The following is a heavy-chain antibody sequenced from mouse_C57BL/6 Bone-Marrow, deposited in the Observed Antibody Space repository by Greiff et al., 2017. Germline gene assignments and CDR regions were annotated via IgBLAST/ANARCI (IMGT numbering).Heavy chain of an antibody. Sequence: VQLQQPGAELVKPGASVKLSCKASGYTFTSYWMQWVKQRPGQGLEWIGEIDPSDSYTNYNKKFKGKATLTVDTSSSTAYMQLSSLTSEDSAVYYCARWNYLYFDYWGQGTTLTVSS. CDR3: ARWNYLYFDY. D-gene: IGHD2-1*01. CDR1: GYTFTSYW. CDR2: IDPSDSYT. V-gene: IGHV1-50*01. J-gene: IGHJ2*01.